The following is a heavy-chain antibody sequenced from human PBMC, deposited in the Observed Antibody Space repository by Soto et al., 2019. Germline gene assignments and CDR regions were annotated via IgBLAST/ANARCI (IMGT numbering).Heavy chain of an antibody. CDR3: AKVGSYGWLVRGVILVPQYFDY. V-gene: IGHV3-23*01. Sequence: PGGSLRLSCAAAGFTFSSYAMSWVRQAPGKGLEWVSAISGSGGSTYYADSVKGRFTISRDNSKNTLYLQMNSLRAEDTAVYYCAKVGSYGWLVRGVILVPQYFDYWGQGTLVTVSS. J-gene: IGHJ4*02. D-gene: IGHD3-10*01. CDR1: GFTFSSYA. CDR2: ISGSGGST.